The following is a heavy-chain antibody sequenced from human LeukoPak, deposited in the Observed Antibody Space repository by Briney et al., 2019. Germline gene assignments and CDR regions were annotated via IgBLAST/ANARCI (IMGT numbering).Heavy chain of an antibody. Sequence: PGGSLRLSCAASGFTVSTNAMSWVRQAPGGGLEWVSGIGGDGRTHYADSVRGRFSIFRDNSKNTVYLQMNSLRDDDTAVYHCAKALSWWAAVDFWGQGMLVTVSS. J-gene: IGHJ4*02. V-gene: IGHV3-23*01. D-gene: IGHD2-8*02. CDR2: IGGDGRT. CDR1: GFTVSTNA. CDR3: AKALSWWAAVDF.